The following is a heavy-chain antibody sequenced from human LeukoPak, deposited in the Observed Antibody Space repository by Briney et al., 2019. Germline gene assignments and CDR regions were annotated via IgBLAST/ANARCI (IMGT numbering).Heavy chain of an antibody. CDR2: ISSSGSTI. D-gene: IGHD6-13*01. V-gene: IGHV3-48*01. CDR3: ARGLGSTSWYDWFDP. Sequence: GGSLRLSCAASGFTFSSYNMNWVRQAPGKGLEWVSYISSSGSTIYYADSVKGRFTISRDNAKNSLYLQMNSLRAEDTAVYYCARGLGSTSWYDWFDPWGQGTLVTVSS. J-gene: IGHJ5*02. CDR1: GFTFSSYN.